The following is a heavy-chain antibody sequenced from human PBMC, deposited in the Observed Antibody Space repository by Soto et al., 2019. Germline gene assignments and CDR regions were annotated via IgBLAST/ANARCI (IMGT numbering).Heavy chain of an antibody. J-gene: IGHJ5*02. CDR3: PRDSGGHSGWGHRSDP. CDR2: ISHSGTS. D-gene: IGHD2-21*02. V-gene: IGHV4-38-2*02. Sequence: SETLSPTFTVSGYSMRRGYYWSWIGQTPGKGLEWIGSISHSGTSFYNPSLRRRVTIAMDTSNNHFSLKLNSLTATDTAVYYCPRDSGGHSGWGHRSDPWAQATLLTTSS. CDR1: GYSMRRGYY.